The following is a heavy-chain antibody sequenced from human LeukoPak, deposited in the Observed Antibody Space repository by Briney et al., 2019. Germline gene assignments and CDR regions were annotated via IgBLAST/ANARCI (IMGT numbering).Heavy chain of an antibody. CDR1: GGAISSYY. CDR2: IYYSGST. J-gene: IGHJ4*02. V-gene: IGHV4-59*01. D-gene: IGHD2-2*01. Sequence: PSETLSLTCTVSGGAISSYYWSWIQQPPGKGLEWIGYIYYSGSTNYNPSLKSRVTISVDTSKNQFSLKLSSVTAADTAVYYCARGGGYCSSTSCLYYWGQGTLVTVSS. CDR3: ARGGGYCSSTSCLYY.